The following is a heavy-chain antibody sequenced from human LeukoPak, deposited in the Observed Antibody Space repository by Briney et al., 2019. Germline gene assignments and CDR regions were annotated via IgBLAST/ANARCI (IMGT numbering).Heavy chain of an antibody. V-gene: IGHV4-59*11. Sequence: SETLSLTCTVSGGSISSHFWSWIRQPPGKGLEWIGYIYFSGSTKYNPSLTSRVTISIDMSKNQFSLNLSSVTAADTAVYYCARARQVDLIDYWGQGTLVTVSS. CDR3: ARARQVDLIDY. CDR1: GGSISSHF. CDR2: IYFSGST. D-gene: IGHD1-26*01. J-gene: IGHJ4*02.